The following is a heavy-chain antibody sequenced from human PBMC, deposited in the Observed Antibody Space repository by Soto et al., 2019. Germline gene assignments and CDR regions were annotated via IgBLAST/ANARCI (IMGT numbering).Heavy chain of an antibody. CDR3: ARLPSLSGGYLGH. CDR2: IIPIFGTA. Sequence: QVQLVQSGAEVKKPGSSVKVSCKASGGTFSSYAISWVRQAPGQGLEWMGGIIPIFGTANYAQKFQGRVTITGDESTGKGEMGLSSLGSEDKAVYYCARLPSLSGGYLGHRGPGTLVTVSS. CDR1: GGTFSSYA. D-gene: IGHD7-27*01. J-gene: IGHJ4*02. V-gene: IGHV1-69*01.